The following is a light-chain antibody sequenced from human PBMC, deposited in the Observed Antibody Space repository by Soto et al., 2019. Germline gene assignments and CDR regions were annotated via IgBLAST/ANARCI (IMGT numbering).Light chain of an antibody. J-gene: IGLJ2*01. CDR1: GSTIGAGYD. Sequence: QAVVTQPPSVSGAPGQRVTISCTGSGSTIGAGYDVHWYQQLPGTAPRLLIYDNTNRPSGVPDRFSGSKSGTSASLAISGLQAEDEADYYCQSYDSSLSVVFGGGTQLTVL. CDR2: DNT. CDR3: QSYDSSLSVV. V-gene: IGLV1-40*01.